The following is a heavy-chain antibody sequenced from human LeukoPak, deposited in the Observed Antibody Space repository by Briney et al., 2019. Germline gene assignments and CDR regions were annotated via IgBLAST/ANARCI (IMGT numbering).Heavy chain of an antibody. CDR2: IYHSGST. D-gene: IGHD3-3*01. CDR3: ARVEIRIPPFTIFGVVIMGYFDY. V-gene: IGHV4-38-2*01. J-gene: IGHJ4*02. Sequence: PSETLSLTCAVSGYSISSGYYWGWIRQPPGKGLEWIGSIYHSGSTYYNPSLKSRVTISVDTSKNQFSLKLSSVTAADTAVYYCARVEIRIPPFTIFGVVIMGYFDYWGQGTLVTVSS. CDR1: GYSISSGYY.